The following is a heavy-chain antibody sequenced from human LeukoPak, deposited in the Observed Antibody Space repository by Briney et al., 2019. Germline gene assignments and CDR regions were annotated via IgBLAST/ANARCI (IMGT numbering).Heavy chain of an antibody. Sequence: GGSLRLSCAASGFTFSSYAMHWVRQAPGKGLEWVAVISYDGSNKYYADSVKGRFTISRDNSKNTLYLQMNSLRAEDTAVYYCARVESRALRFLEWLLYGDDAFDIWGQGTMVTVSS. J-gene: IGHJ3*02. CDR3: ARVESRALRFLEWLLYGDDAFDI. V-gene: IGHV3-30*01. CDR2: ISYDGSNK. CDR1: GFTFSSYA. D-gene: IGHD3-3*01.